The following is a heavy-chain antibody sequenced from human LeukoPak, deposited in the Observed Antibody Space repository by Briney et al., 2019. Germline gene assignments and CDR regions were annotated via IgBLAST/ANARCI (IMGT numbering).Heavy chain of an antibody. D-gene: IGHD2-2*01. V-gene: IGHV4-34*01. Sequence: SETLSLTCAVYGGSFSGYYWSWIRQPPGKGLEWIGEINHSGSTNYNPSLKSRVTMSVDTSKNQFSLKLSSVTAADTAVYYCARDAANRGTDYWGQGTLVTVSS. CDR2: INHSGST. J-gene: IGHJ4*02. CDR3: ARDAANRGTDY. CDR1: GGSFSGYY.